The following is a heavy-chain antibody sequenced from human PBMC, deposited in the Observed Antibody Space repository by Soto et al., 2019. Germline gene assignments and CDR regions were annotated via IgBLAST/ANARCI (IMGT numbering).Heavy chain of an antibody. CDR3: AAAYYDILTGYYTTDAFDI. J-gene: IGHJ3*02. CDR2: IIPILGIA. D-gene: IGHD3-9*01. Sequence: ASVKVSCKASGGTFSSYTISWVRQAPGQGLEWMGRIIPILGIANYAQKFQGRVTITADKSTSTAYMELSSLRSEDTAVYYCAAAYYDILTGYYTTDAFDIWGQGTMVTVSS. CDR1: GGTFSSYT. V-gene: IGHV1-69*02.